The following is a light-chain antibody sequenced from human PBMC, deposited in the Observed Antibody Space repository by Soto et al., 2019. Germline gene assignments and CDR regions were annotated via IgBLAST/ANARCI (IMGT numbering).Light chain of an antibody. CDR1: SSDVGSYNL. J-gene: IGLJ7*01. V-gene: IGLV2-23*02. CDR3: CSYASSSTLAV. CDR2: EVS. Sequence: QSALTQPASVSGSPGQSITISCTGTSSDVGSYNLVSWYQQHPTKAPKLMIYEVSKRPSGVSNRFSGSKSDNTASLTISGLQAEDEADYYCCSYASSSTLAVFGGGTQLTVL.